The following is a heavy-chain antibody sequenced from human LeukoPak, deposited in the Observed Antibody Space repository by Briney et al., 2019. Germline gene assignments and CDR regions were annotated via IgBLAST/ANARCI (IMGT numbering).Heavy chain of an antibody. CDR2: ISSSSSYI. J-gene: IGHJ4*02. Sequence: GGSLRLSCAASGFTFSSYSMNWVRQAPGKGLEWVSSISSSSSYIYYADSVKGRFTISRDNAKNSLYLQMNSLRAEDTAVYYCARAPPVQVFGVVITRTDYWGQGTLVTVSS. D-gene: IGHD3-3*01. CDR3: ARAPPVQVFGVVITRTDY. V-gene: IGHV3-21*01. CDR1: GFTFSSYS.